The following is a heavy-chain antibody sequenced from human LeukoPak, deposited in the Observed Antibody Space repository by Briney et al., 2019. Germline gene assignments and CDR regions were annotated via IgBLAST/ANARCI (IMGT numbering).Heavy chain of an antibody. CDR2: IWYDGSNK. J-gene: IGHJ6*02. D-gene: IGHD3-22*01. CDR1: GFTFSSYG. CDR3: ARERIVVVPPYYYGMDV. Sequence: GRSLRLSCAASGFTFSSYGMHWVRQAPGKGLGWVAVIWYDGSNKYYADSVKGRFTISRDNSKNTLYLQVNSLRAEDTAVYYCARERIVVVPPYYYGMDVWGQGTTVTVSS. V-gene: IGHV3-33*01.